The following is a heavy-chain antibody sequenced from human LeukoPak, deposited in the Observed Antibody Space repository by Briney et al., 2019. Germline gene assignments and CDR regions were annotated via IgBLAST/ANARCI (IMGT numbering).Heavy chain of an antibody. D-gene: IGHD3-10*01. CDR3: ARGKLLWFGELEHFDY. CDR1: GGSISSGDYY. CDR2: IYYSGST. Sequence: SETLSLTCTVSGGSISSGDYYWSWIRQPPGKGLEWIGYIYYSGSTYYNPSLKSRVTISVDTSKNQFSLKLSSVTAADTAVYYCARGKLLWFGELEHFDYWGQGTLVTVSS. J-gene: IGHJ4*02. V-gene: IGHV4-30-4*01.